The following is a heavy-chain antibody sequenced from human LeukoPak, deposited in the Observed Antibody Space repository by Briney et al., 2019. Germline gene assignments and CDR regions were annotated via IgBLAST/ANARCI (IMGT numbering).Heavy chain of an antibody. D-gene: IGHD2/OR15-2a*01. CDR1: GASVSSSH. J-gene: IGHJ4*02. V-gene: IGHV4-59*02. Sequence: PSETPSLTCVVSGASVSSSHWNWIRQLPGKGLEWIGCLSYTGKTDYNPSLTSRVTISLDTSKSQVSLKLRSVTAADTAVYCSEGYFEPFDHWGQGTLVTVSS. CDR2: LSYTGKT. CDR3: EGYFEPFDH.